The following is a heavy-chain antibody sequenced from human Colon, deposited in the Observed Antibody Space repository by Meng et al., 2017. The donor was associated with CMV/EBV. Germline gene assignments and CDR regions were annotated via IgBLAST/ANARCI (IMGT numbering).Heavy chain of an antibody. D-gene: IGHD3/OR15-3a*01. J-gene: IGHJ4*02. CDR3: AKGAEYSNFWTAPE. CDR2: ITGSGVHT. CDR1: GFTFSNYA. Sequence: GGSLRLSCAASGFTFSNYAMIWLRQAPGKGLEWVSGITGSGVHTYYADSAKGRFTISRDNSKNTLFLQVNALRAEDTAVYYCAKGAEYSNFWTAPEWGQGTLVTVSS. V-gene: IGHV3-23*01.